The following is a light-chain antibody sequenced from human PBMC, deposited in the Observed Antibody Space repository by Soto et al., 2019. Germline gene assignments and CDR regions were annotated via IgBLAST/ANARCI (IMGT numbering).Light chain of an antibody. CDR2: GAS. V-gene: IGKV1-39*01. CDR3: QQNNINAGS. CDR1: QSISTY. J-gene: IGKJ4*01. Sequence: DIQITQSPSSLSASVGDRVTITCRASQSISTYLNWYQQKPGKAPRLLIFGASNLQSGVSSRFSGSGSGTEFTLTISLLQPEGCATCCCQQNNINAGSVGGGTVVEVK.